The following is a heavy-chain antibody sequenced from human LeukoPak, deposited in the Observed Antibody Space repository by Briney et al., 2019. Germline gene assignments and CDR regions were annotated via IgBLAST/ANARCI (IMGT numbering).Heavy chain of an antibody. Sequence: ASVKVSCKASGYMFTSYYIHWVRQAPGQGLEWMGWINPNSGGTSYAQKFQGRVTMTRDTSISTAYMELSRLRSDDTAVYYCARGVIAARPFFDYWGQGTLVTVSS. D-gene: IGHD6-6*01. J-gene: IGHJ4*02. CDR1: GYMFTSYY. V-gene: IGHV1-2*02. CDR2: INPNSGGT. CDR3: ARGVIAARPFFDY.